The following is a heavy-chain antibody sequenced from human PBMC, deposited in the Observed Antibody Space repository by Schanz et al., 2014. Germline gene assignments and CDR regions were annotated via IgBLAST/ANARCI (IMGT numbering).Heavy chain of an antibody. V-gene: IGHV3-9*01. CDR2: ISWNSGSI. D-gene: IGHD3-10*01. CDR3: AKDGIMVQGVIWERYFDS. CDR1: GFTFSTYA. J-gene: IGHJ4*02. Sequence: VQLLQSGGALVQPGGSLRLSCSASGFTFSTYAMSWARQTPGKGLEWVSSISWNSGSIDYADSVKGRFTISRDNAKNSLYLQMNSLRAEDTALYYCAKDGIMVQGVIWERYFDSWGQGTLVTVSS.